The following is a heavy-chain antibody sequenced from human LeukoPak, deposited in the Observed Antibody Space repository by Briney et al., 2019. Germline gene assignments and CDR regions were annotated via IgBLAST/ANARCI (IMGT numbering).Heavy chain of an antibody. D-gene: IGHD6-6*01. Sequence: PSETLSLTCAVYGGSFSGYYWSWIRQPPGKGLEWIGEINHSRSTNYNPSLKSRVTISVDTSKNQFSLKLSSVTAADTAVYYCARGTGSSSYYGMDVWGQGTTVTVSS. J-gene: IGHJ6*02. V-gene: IGHV4-34*01. CDR2: INHSRST. CDR3: ARGTGSSSYYGMDV. CDR1: GGSFSGYY.